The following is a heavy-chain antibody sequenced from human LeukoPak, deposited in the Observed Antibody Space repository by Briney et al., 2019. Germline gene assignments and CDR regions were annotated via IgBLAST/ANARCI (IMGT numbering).Heavy chain of an antibody. J-gene: IGHJ4*02. V-gene: IGHV3-66*01. CDR2: IYSGGST. CDR3: ARDRISRKVRCFDY. D-gene: IGHD2-15*01. CDR1: GFTVSSNY. Sequence: GGSLRLSCAASGFTVSSNYMSWVRQAPGKGLEWVSVIYSGGSTYYADSVKGRFTISRDNSKNTLYLQMNSLRAEDTAVYYCARDRISRKVRCFDYWGQGTLVTVSS.